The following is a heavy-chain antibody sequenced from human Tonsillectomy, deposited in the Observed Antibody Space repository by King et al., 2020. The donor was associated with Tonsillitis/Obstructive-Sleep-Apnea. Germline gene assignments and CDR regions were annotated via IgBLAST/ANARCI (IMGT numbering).Heavy chain of an antibody. V-gene: IGHV4-39*01. CDR3: ARQGGYYDSSGHDY. Sequence: QLPESGPGLVKPSETLSLTCTVSGGSISNSSYYWGWIRQPPGTGLEWIGSIYYSGSTYYNPSLKSRVTISVDTSKNQFSLKLSSVTAADTAVYYCARQGGYYDSSGHDYWGQGTLVTVSS. D-gene: IGHD3-22*01. CDR2: IYYSGST. J-gene: IGHJ4*02. CDR1: GGSISNSSYY.